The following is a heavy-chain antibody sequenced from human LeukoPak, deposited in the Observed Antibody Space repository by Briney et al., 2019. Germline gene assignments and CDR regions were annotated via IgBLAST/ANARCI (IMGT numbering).Heavy chain of an antibody. CDR2: INPNSGGT. V-gene: IGHV1-2*02. Sequence: GASVKVSCKASGYTFTGYYMHWVRQAPGQGLEWMGWINPNSGGTNCAQKFQGRVTMTRDTSTSTVYMELSSLRSEDTAVYYCARAHDFWSSPFDYWGQGTLVTVSS. D-gene: IGHD3-3*01. J-gene: IGHJ4*02. CDR3: ARAHDFWSSPFDY. CDR1: GYTFTGYY.